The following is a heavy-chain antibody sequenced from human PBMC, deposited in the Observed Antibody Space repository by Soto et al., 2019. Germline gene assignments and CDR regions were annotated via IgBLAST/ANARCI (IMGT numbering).Heavy chain of an antibody. V-gene: IGHV5-51*01. CDR1: GYSFTSYW. CDR2: IYPGDSDT. D-gene: IGHD3-10*01. Sequence: GESLKISCKGSGYSFTSYWIGWVRQMPGKGQERMGIIYPGDSDTRYSPSFQGQVTISADKSISTAYLQWSSLKASDTAMHYCARHLYGSGTYYFDYWGQGILVTVSS. CDR3: ARHLYGSGTYYFDY. J-gene: IGHJ4*02.